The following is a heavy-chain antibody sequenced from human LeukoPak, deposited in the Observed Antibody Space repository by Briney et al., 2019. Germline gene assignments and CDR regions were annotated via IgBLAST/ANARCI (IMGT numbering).Heavy chain of an antibody. CDR1: GGSISSGTYY. J-gene: IGHJ5*02. CDR2: IHTSGGT. D-gene: IGHD6-13*01. Sequence: SQTLSLTCTVSGGSISSGTYYWSWIRQPAGEGLEWIGRIHTSGGTIYNPSLKSRVTISLDTSKNQFSLKLSSVTAADTAVYYCARAVTSSSSWYKWVNWFDPWGQGTLVTVSS. CDR3: ARAVTSSSSWYKWVNWFDP. V-gene: IGHV4-61*02.